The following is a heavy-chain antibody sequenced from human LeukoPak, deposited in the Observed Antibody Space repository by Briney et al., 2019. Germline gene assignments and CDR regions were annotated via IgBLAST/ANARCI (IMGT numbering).Heavy chain of an antibody. CDR3: AREESSGWYY. V-gene: IGHV1-2*02. CDR2: INPNSGGT. D-gene: IGHD6-19*01. Sequence: GASVKVSCKASGYTFTGYYMRWVRQAPGQGLEWMGWINPNSGGTNYAQKFQGRVTMTRDTSISTAYMELSRLRSDDTAVYYCAREESSGWYYWGQGTLVTVSS. J-gene: IGHJ4*02. CDR1: GYTFTGYY.